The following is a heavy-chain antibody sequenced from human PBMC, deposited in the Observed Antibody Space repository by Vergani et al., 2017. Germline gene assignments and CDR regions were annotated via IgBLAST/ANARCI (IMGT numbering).Heavy chain of an antibody. D-gene: IGHD2-15*01. CDR3: ARTAVVVAAIDY. CDR1: GGSFSGYY. V-gene: IGHV4-34*01. Sequence: QVQLQQWGAGLLKPSETLSLTCAVYGGSFSGYYWSWIRQPPGKGLEWIGEINHSGSTNYNPSLKSLVTISVDTSKNQFSLKLSSVTAADTAVYYCARTAVVVAAIDYWGQGTLVTVSS. J-gene: IGHJ4*02. CDR2: INHSGST.